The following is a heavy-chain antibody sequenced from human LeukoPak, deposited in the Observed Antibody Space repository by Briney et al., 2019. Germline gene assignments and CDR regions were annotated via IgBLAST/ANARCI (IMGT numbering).Heavy chain of an antibody. V-gene: IGHV3-20*04. J-gene: IGHJ4*02. D-gene: IGHD4-11*01. CDR2: INWNGGST. CDR1: GFTFDDYG. CDR3: AKAIDYSLDRPGGN. Sequence: GGSLRLSCAASGFTFDDYGMSWVRQAPGKGLEWVSGINWNGGSTGYADSVKGRFTISRDNAKNSLYLQMNSLRAEDTALYYCAKAIDYSLDRPGGNWGQGTLVTVSS.